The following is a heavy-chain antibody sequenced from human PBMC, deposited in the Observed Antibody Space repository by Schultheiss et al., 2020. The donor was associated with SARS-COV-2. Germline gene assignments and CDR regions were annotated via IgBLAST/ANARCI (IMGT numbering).Heavy chain of an antibody. CDR2: IYYSGST. D-gene: IGHD3-22*01. CDR3: ARHKGGGYYDSSGSAPYYYYGMDV. J-gene: IGHJ6*02. CDR1: GGSFSGYY. V-gene: IGHV4-59*08. Sequence: SETLSLTCAVYGGSFSGYYWSWIRQPPGKGLEWIGYIYYSGSTNYNPSLKSRVTISVDTPKNQFSLKLSSVTAADTAVYYCARHKGGGYYDSSGSAPYYYYGMDVWGQGTTVTVSS.